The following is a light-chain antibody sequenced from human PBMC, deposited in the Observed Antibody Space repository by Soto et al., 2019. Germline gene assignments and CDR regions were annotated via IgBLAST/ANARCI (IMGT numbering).Light chain of an antibody. Sequence: DIEMTQSPPSVSASVGDRVTITCRASQGISNHLAWFQLKPGKAPKSLIYDVSSLQSEVPSNFSGSVSGTDFTLTISSLQPEDSATYYCQQYHKYPVTFGGGTKVEIK. V-gene: IGKV1-16*02. CDR3: QQYHKYPVT. CDR1: QGISNH. J-gene: IGKJ4*01. CDR2: DVS.